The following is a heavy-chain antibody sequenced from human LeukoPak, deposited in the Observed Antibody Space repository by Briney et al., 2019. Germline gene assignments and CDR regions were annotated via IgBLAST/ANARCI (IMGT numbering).Heavy chain of an antibody. Sequence: SGFXXXSYALHWVRQAPGKGLEWVAVISSDGGSKYYADSVKGRFTISRDNSRNTLYLQMNSLRVEDTAVYYCARVPEPRGSWYWLGSWGLGTLLTVSS. CDR2: ISSDGGSK. J-gene: IGHJ5*01. V-gene: IGHV3-30-3*01. D-gene: IGHD6-13*01. CDR1: GFXXXSYA. CDR3: ARVPEPRGSWYWLGS.